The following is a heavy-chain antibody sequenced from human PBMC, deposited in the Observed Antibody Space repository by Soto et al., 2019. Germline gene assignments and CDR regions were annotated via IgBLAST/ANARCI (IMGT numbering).Heavy chain of an antibody. CDR1: GGSISSYY. CDR3: ARHIASQHCSGGSCYGPFDY. J-gene: IGHJ4*02. CDR2: IYFSGSG. D-gene: IGHD2-15*01. V-gene: IGHV4-59*01. Sequence: SETLSLTCTVSGGSISSYYWSWIRQPPGKGLEYIGYIYFSGSGNYNPSLKSRLTISLDTSKNQFSLKLSSVTAADTAVYYCARHIASQHCSGGSCYGPFDYWGQGTPVTVSS.